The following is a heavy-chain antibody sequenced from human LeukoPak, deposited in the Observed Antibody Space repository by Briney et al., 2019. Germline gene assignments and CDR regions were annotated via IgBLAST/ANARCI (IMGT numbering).Heavy chain of an antibody. D-gene: IGHD6-19*01. Sequence: PGGSLRLSCAASGFTFSSYNMNWVRQAPGKGLEWVSSISTRGSYIYYADSVKGRFTISRDNSKNTLYLQMNSLRAEDTAVYYCAKDQGLEQWLVQVDYWGQGTLVTVSS. J-gene: IGHJ4*02. CDR1: GFTFSSYN. CDR2: ISTRGSYI. V-gene: IGHV3-21*04. CDR3: AKDQGLEQWLVQVDY.